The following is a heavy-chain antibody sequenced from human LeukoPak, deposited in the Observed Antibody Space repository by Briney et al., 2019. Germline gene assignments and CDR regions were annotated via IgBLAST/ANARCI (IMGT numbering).Heavy chain of an antibody. Sequence: PGGSLRLSCAASGFTFSSYGMHWVRQAPGKGLEWVAVIWYDGSNKYYADSVKGRFTISRDNSKNTLYLQMNSLRAEDTAVYYCAREGLPNYYDSSGYLGYWGQGTLVTVSS. V-gene: IGHV3-33*01. CDR2: IWYDGSNK. J-gene: IGHJ4*02. CDR1: GFTFSSYG. D-gene: IGHD3-22*01. CDR3: AREGLPNYYDSSGYLGY.